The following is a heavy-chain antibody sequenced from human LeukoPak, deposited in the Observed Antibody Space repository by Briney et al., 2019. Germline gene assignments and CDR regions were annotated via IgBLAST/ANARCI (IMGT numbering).Heavy chain of an antibody. CDR1: GGSISNYY. J-gene: IGHJ6*03. CDR3: ARDRDVVVPAADGDYYYYYMDV. Sequence: PSETLSLTCTVSGGSISNYYWSWIRQPPGKGLEWIGYIYYSGSTYYNPSLKSRVTISVDTSKNQFSLKLSSVTAADTAVYYCARDRDVVVPAADGDYYYYYMDVWGKGTTVTVSS. D-gene: IGHD2-2*01. CDR2: IYYSGST. V-gene: IGHV4-30-4*08.